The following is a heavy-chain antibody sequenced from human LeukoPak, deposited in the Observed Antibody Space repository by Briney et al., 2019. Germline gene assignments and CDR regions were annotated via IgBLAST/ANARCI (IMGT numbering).Heavy chain of an antibody. Sequence: SETLSLTCTVSGGSISTYYWSWIRQPPGKGLEWIGNTYNSGSTNYNPSLKSRVTMSVDTAKNHFSLKLSSVTAADTAMYYCAVNSTKHAFDFWGQGTMVTVSS. CDR2: TYNSGST. CDR3: AVNSTKHAFDF. V-gene: IGHV4-59*08. J-gene: IGHJ3*01. CDR1: GGSISTYY. D-gene: IGHD5/OR15-5a*01.